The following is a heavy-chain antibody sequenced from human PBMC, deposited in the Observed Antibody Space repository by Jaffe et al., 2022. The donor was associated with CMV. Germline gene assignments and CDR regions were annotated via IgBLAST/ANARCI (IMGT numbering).Heavy chain of an antibody. J-gene: IGHJ6*02. V-gene: IGHV3-15*01. Sequence: EVQLVESGGGLVKPGGSLRLSCAASGFTFSNAWMSWVRQAPGKGLEWVGRIKSKTDGGTTDYAAPVKGRFTISRDDSKNTLYLQMNSLKTEDTAVYYCTTDRWDGGVGATTNYYYYGMDVWGQGTTVTVSS. CDR3: TTDRWDGGVGATTNYYYYGMDV. D-gene: IGHD1-26*01. CDR2: IKSKTDGGTT. CDR1: GFTFSNAW.